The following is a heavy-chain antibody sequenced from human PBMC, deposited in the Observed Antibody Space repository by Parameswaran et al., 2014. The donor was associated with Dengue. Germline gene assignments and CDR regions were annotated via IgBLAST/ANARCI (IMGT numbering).Heavy chain of an antibody. J-gene: IGHJ4*02. D-gene: IGHD1-7*01. Sequence: WIRQSPSRGLEWLGRTYYRSKWYNDYAVSVKSRITINPDTSKNQFSLQLNSVTPEDTAVYFCARGVLTGTTAGYRDWGQGTLVTVSS. CDR2: TYYRSKWYN. V-gene: IGHV6-1*01. CDR3: ARGVLTGTTAGYRD.